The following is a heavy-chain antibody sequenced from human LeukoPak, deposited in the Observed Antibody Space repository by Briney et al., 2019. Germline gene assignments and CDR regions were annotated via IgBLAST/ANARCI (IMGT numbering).Heavy chain of an antibody. Sequence: PGRSLRLSCTVSGFTFDDYAMHWVRHTPGKGLEWLAGITWNRDNIGYGDSVEGRFTISRDNVKNVLYLQMNSLRPEDTALYYCAKDLSSAITSALVLDVWGQGTTVIVS. CDR3: AKDLSSAITSALVLDV. J-gene: IGHJ6*02. D-gene: IGHD3-22*01. V-gene: IGHV3-9*01. CDR2: ITWNRDNI. CDR1: GFTFDDYA.